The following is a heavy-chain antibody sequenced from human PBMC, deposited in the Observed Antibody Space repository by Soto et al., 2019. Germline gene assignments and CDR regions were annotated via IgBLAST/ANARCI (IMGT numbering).Heavy chain of an antibody. CDR1: GFTFSTYE. V-gene: IGHV3-48*03. CDR3: ARTAGGGYTYGYDY. D-gene: IGHD5-18*01. CDR2: ISSSGTTI. Sequence: PGGSLRLSCAASGFTFSTYEMNWVRQAPGKGLECLSYISSSGTTIYYADSVKGRFTISRDNAKNSLYLQMNNLRAEDTAVYFCARTAGGGYTYGYDYWGQGTLVTVSS. J-gene: IGHJ4*02.